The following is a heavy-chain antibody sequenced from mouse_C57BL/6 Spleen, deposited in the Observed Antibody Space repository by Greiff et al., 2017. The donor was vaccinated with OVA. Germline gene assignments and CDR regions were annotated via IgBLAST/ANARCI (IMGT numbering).Heavy chain of an antibody. CDR3: ARAEGYGSSSRYFDV. J-gene: IGHJ1*03. CDR2: INPNNGGT. V-gene: IGHV1-26*01. CDR1: GYTFTDYY. Sequence: EVQLQQSGPELVKPGASVKISCKASGYTFTDYYMNWVKQSHGKSLEWIGDINPNNGGTSYNQKFKGKATLTVDKSSSTAYMELRSLTSEDSAVYYCARAEGYGSSSRYFDVWGTGTTVTVSS. D-gene: IGHD1-1*01.